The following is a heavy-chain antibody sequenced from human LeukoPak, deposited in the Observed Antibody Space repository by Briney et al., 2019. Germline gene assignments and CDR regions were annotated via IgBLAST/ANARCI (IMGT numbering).Heavy chain of an antibody. V-gene: IGHV3-7*01. J-gene: IGHJ4*02. D-gene: IGHD6-13*01. CDR3: AREWQGGIAAAGTRIEGDY. Sequence: GGSLRLSCAVSGISVSGYWMTWVRQAPGKGLEWVANIKQDGSEKNYVDSVKGRFTISRDNAENSLFLQMNSLRVEDTAVYYCAREWQGGIAAAGTRIEGDYWGQGTLVAVSS. CDR1: GISVSGYW. CDR2: IKQDGSEK.